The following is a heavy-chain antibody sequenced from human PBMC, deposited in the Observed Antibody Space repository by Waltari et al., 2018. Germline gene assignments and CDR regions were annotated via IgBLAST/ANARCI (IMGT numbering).Heavy chain of an antibody. CDR3: ARVKQQLVHDAFDI. CDR1: GFTFSSYS. CDR2: ISSSSSTI. D-gene: IGHD6-13*01. Sequence: EVQLVESGGGLVQPGGSLRLSCAASGFTFSSYSMNWVRQGPGKGREGVSYISSSSSTIYYADSVKGRFTSSRDNAKNSLYLQMNSLRAEDTAVYYCARVKQQLVHDAFDIWGQGTMVTVSS. J-gene: IGHJ3*02. V-gene: IGHV3-48*01.